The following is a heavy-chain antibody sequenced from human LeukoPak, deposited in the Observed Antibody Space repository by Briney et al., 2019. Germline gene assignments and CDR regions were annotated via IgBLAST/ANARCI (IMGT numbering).Heavy chain of an antibody. D-gene: IGHD5-18*01. CDR1: GGSFSGYY. CDR2: INHSGST. V-gene: IGHV4-34*01. J-gene: IGHJ5*02. CDR3: ARRLGGYSYGYSSRYWFDP. Sequence: KPSETLSLTCAVYGGSFSGYYWSWIRQPPGKGLEWIGEINHSGSTNYNPSLKSRVTISVDTSKNQFSLKLSSVTAADTAVYYCARRLGGYSYGYSSRYWFDPWGQGTLVTVSS.